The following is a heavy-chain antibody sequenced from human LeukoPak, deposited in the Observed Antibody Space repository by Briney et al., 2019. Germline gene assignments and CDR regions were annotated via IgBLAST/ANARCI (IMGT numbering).Heavy chain of an antibody. CDR3: AKDLAVAGDSPIDY. CDR1: GFTFSSYG. V-gene: IGHV3-30*02. CDR2: IRYDGSNK. Sequence: GGSLRLSCAASGFTFSSYGMHWVRQAPGKGLEWVAFIRYDGSNKYYADSVKGRFTISRDNSKNTLYLQMNSLRAEDTAVYYCAKDLAVAGDSPIDYWGQGTLATVSS. J-gene: IGHJ4*02. D-gene: IGHD6-19*01.